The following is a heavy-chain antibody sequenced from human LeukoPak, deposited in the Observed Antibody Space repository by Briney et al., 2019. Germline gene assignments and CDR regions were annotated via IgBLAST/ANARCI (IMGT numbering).Heavy chain of an antibody. CDR1: GFSVTTTGVG. Sequence: SGPTLVNPRQALSLSCTFSGFSVTTTGVGVTWIRQAPGKALQWLTLIYWDDSKRYNPSLSSRLTITKDISKNQVVLTMTNMDPVDTATYYCAHRSTKYNDQASYAMDVWGQGTTVTVSS. CDR3: AHRSTKYNDQASYAMDV. D-gene: IGHD1-1*01. J-gene: IGHJ6*02. V-gene: IGHV2-5*02. CDR2: IYWDDSK.